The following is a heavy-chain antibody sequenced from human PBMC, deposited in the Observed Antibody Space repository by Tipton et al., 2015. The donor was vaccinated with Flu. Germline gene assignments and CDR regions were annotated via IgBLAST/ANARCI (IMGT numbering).Heavy chain of an antibody. CDR2: ISSSGSTI. J-gene: IGHJ2*01. Sequence: SLRLSCAASGFTFSSYEMNWVRQAPGKGLEWVSYISSSGSTIYYADSVKGRFTISRDNAKNSLYLQMNSLRAEDAAAYYCARDDFVVVVAATPTYFDLWGRGTLVTVSS. CDR1: GFTFSSYE. D-gene: IGHD2-15*01. V-gene: IGHV3-48*03. CDR3: ARDDFVVVVAATPTYFDL.